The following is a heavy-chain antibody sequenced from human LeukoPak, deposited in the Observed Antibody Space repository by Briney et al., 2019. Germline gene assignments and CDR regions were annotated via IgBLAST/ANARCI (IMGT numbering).Heavy chain of an antibody. CDR2: IYYSGST. V-gene: IGHV4-39*02. Sequence: PSETLSLTCTVSGGSISSTNYFWGWIRQPPGKGLEWIGSIYYSGSTYYNPSLKSRVTISVDTSKNQFSLKLSSVTAPDTAVYYCARDPGSSDAFDIWGQGTMVTVSS. D-gene: IGHD6-6*01. J-gene: IGHJ3*02. CDR1: GGSISSTNYF. CDR3: ARDPGSSDAFDI.